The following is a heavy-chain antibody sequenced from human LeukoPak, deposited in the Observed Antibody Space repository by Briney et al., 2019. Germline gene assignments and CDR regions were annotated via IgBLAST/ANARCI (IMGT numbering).Heavy chain of an antibody. D-gene: IGHD1-26*01. J-gene: IGHJ4*02. Sequence: KPSETLSLTCTVSGGSISPYYWSWIRQPPGKGLEWVGHIYYSGSTKYNPSLKSRVTISVDTSKNQFSLRLSSVTAADTAVYYCARDSGSYGTWIDYWGQGTLVTVSS. CDR2: IYYSGST. CDR1: GGSISPYY. CDR3: ARDSGSYGTWIDY. V-gene: IGHV4-59*01.